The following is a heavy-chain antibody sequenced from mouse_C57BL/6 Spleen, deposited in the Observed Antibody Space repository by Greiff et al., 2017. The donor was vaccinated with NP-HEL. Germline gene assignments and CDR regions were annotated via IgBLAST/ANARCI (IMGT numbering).Heavy chain of an antibody. CDR3: VRHGPPTGTYAMDY. CDR2: IRSKSNNYAT. D-gene: IGHD4-1*02. V-gene: IGHV10-1*01. Sequence: EVQLVESGGGLVQPKGSLKLSCAASGFSFNTYAMNWVRQAPGKGLEWVARIRSKSNNYATYYADSVKDRFTISRDDSESMLYLQMNNLKTEDTAMYYCVRHGPPTGTYAMDYWGQGTSVTVSS. J-gene: IGHJ4*01. CDR1: GFSFNTYA.